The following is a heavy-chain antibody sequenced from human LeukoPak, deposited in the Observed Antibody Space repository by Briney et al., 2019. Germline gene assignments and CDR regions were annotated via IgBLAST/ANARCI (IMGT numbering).Heavy chain of an antibody. CDR1: GGSFSGYY. D-gene: IGHD1-26*01. CDR2: INHSGST. Sequence: SETLSLTCAVYGGSFSGYYWSWIRQPPGNGLEWVGEINHSGSTNYNPSLKSRVTISVDTSKNQFSLKLSSVTAADTAVYYCARGRSYYNAFDIGSQGTMVTVPS. V-gene: IGHV4-34*01. J-gene: IGHJ3*02. CDR3: ARGRSYYNAFDI.